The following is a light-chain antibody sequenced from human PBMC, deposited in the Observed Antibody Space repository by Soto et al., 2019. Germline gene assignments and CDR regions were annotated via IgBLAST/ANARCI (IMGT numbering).Light chain of an antibody. CDR1: QSVSSGY. CDR2: GAS. CDR3: QQYASSPLT. J-gene: IGKJ4*01. Sequence: EIVLTQSPGTLSLSPGERATLSCRASQSVSSGYLAWYQQKRGLAPRLVIFGASSRATGIPDRFSGSGSGTDFTLTISRLEPEDFAVYYCQQYASSPLTFGGGTKVEIK. V-gene: IGKV3-20*01.